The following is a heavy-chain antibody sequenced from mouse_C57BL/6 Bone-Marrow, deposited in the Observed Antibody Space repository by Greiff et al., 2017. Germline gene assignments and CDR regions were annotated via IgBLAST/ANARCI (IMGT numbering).Heavy chain of an antibody. CDR2: INPYNGGT. V-gene: IGHV1-19*01. CDR3: ARRGFYYGSSYSYFDV. CDR1: GYTFTDYY. J-gene: IGHJ1*03. D-gene: IGHD1-1*01. Sequence: EVQLQQSGPVLVKPGASVKMSCKASGYTFTDYYMNWVKQSHGKSLEWIGVINPYNGGTSYNQKFKGKATLTVDKSSSTAYMELNSLTSEDSAVYYCARRGFYYGSSYSYFDVWGTGTTVTVSS.